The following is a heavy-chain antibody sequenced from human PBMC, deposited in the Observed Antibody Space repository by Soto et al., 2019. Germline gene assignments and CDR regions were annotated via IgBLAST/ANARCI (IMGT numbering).Heavy chain of an antibody. J-gene: IGHJ6*02. CDR1: GFTFGDYA. Sequence: GGSLRLSCTASGFTFGDYAMGWFRQAPGKGLEWVGFIRSNAYGGTTEYAASVKGRFTISRDDSKSIAYLHMNSLKTEDTAVYYCTTPTGIYYYGMDVWGQGTTVTVSS. CDR2: IRSNAYGGTT. CDR3: TTPTGIYYYGMDV. D-gene: IGHD1-1*01. V-gene: IGHV3-49*03.